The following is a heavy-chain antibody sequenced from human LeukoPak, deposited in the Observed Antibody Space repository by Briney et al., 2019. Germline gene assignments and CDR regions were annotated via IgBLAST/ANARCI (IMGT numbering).Heavy chain of an antibody. CDR1: GGTFSSYA. V-gene: IGHV1-69*13. D-gene: IGHD1-26*01. CDR3: ARKWESLGHDAFDI. J-gene: IGHJ3*02. Sequence: GASVKVSCKASGGTFSSYAISWVRQAPGQGLEWMGGITPIFGTANYAQKFQGRVTITADESTSTAYMELSSLRSDDTAVYYCARKWESLGHDAFDIWGQGTMVTVSS. CDR2: ITPIFGTA.